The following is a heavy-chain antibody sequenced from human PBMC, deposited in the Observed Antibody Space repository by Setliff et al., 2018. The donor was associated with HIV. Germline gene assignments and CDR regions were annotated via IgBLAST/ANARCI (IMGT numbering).Heavy chain of an antibody. V-gene: IGHV4-38-2*02. CDR3: ARMNYGSGLASYFDY. CDR2: MHYAGTT. J-gene: IGHJ4*02. CDR1: GDSLTSGYY. Sequence: SETLSLTCNVSGDSLTSGYYWAWIRQPPGKGLEWIASMHYAGTTEYNPSLKSRLTMSLDTSRNHFTLHLKSVTAADTAVYFCARMNYGSGLASYFDYWGQGTLVTVSS. D-gene: IGHD3-10*01.